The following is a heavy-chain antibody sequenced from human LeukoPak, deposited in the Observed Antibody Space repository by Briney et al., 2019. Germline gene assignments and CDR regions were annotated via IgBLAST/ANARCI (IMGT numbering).Heavy chain of an antibody. J-gene: IGHJ4*02. D-gene: IGHD3-10*01. CDR2: ISSGSVYI. CDR1: GFTFSTYG. V-gene: IGHV3-21*01. Sequence: GGSLRLSCAASGFTFSTYGMNWVRQAPGKGLDWVSSISSGSVYIYYADSVKGRFTISRDNAKSSLYLQMNSLRAEDTAVYYCARDEHGSGSYYNFDYWGQGTLVTVSS. CDR3: ARDEHGSGSYYNFDY.